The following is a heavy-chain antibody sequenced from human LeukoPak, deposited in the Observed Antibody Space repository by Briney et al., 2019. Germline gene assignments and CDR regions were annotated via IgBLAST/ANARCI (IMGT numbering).Heavy chain of an antibody. Sequence: GESLKISCKGSEYRCTSYWIGWVRQMPGKCLEWMGIIYPGDSDTRYSPSFQGQVTISADKSISTAYLQWSSLKASDTAMYYCARLSSSWYGYYYYYGMDVWGQGTTVTVSS. CDR1: EYRCTSYW. CDR2: IYPGDSDT. CDR3: ARLSSSWYGYYYYYGMDV. V-gene: IGHV5-51*01. J-gene: IGHJ6*02. D-gene: IGHD6-13*01.